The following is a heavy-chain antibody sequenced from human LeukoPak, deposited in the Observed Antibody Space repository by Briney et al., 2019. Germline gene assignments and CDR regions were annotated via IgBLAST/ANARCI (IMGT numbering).Heavy chain of an antibody. J-gene: IGHJ4*02. CDR1: GYSFTSYW. Sequence: GESLKISCKGSGYSFTSYWIGWVRQMPGKGLEWMGIIYPGDSDTRYSPSFQGQVTISADKSISTAYLQWSSLKASDTAMYYCARQTSQWELLLPYFDYWGQGTLVTVSS. D-gene: IGHD1-26*01. V-gene: IGHV5-51*01. CDR3: ARQTSQWELLLPYFDY. CDR2: IYPGDSDT.